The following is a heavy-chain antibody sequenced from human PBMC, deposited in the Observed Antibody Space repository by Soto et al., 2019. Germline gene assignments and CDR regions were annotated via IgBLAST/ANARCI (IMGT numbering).Heavy chain of an antibody. J-gene: IGHJ4*02. CDR3: ARGGNPNYY. CDR2: IYSGGST. CDR1: GFTVSRNY. D-gene: IGHD4-4*01. Sequence: EVQLEESGGGLVQPGGSLRLSCVVSGFTVSRNYMSWVRQAPGKGLEWVSVIYSGGSTYYADSVKGRFTISRHNSKNTLYLQMNSLRPEDTAVYYCARGGNPNYYWGQGTLVTVSS. V-gene: IGHV3-53*04.